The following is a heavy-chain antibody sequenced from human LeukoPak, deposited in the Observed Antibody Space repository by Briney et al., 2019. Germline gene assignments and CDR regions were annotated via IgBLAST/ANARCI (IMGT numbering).Heavy chain of an antibody. J-gene: IGHJ4*02. CDR2: ISAYNGNT. Sequence: ASVKVSCKTSGYTFSGYYMHWVRQAPGQGLEWMGWISAYNGNTNYAQKLQGRVTMTTDTSTSTAYMELRSLRSDDTAVYYCARDLGIAVAGTVVDYWGQGTLVTVSS. CDR1: GYTFSGYY. D-gene: IGHD6-19*01. V-gene: IGHV1-18*01. CDR3: ARDLGIAVAGTVVDY.